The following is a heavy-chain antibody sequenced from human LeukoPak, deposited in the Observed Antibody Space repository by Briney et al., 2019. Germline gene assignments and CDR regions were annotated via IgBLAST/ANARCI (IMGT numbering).Heavy chain of an antibody. CDR2: ISAYNGNT. J-gene: IGHJ5*02. CDR1: GYTFTSYG. D-gene: IGHD6-13*01. CDR3: ARAHIAAAWSHFDP. V-gene: IGHV1-18*01. Sequence: ASVKVSCKASGYTFTSYGISWVRQAPGQGLEWMGWISAYNGNTNYAQKLQGRVTMTTDTSTSTAYMELRSLRSDDTAVYYCARAHIAAAWSHFDPWGQGTLVTVSS.